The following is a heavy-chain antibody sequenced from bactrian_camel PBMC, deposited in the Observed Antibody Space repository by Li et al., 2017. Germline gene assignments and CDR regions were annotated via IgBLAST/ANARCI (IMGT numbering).Heavy chain of an antibody. V-gene: IGHV3S40*01. J-gene: IGHJ4*01. Sequence: VQLVESGGDSVQPGGSLRLSCEAPGYTASAYCLAWFRQAPGNEREGVARIYSGGSSTYYADSVKGRFTISRDVTNKNTVYLQMNALKPEDSAMYYCAAGSGPGCIGLKWQMYHSWGQGTQVTVS. CDR3: AAGSGPGCIGLKWQMYHS. CDR2: IYSGGSST. CDR1: GYTASAYC. D-gene: IGHD2*01.